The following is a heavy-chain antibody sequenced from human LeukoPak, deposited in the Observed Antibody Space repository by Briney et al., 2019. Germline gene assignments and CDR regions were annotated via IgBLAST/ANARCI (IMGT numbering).Heavy chain of an antibody. CDR2: IKQDGSEK. J-gene: IGHJ4*02. Sequence: GGSLRLSCAASGFTFSSYWMSWVRQAPGKGLEWVANIKQDGSEKYYVDSVKGRFTISRDNAKNSLYLQMNRLRVEDTAEYYCARDCSGGSCLNYWGQGTLVTVSS. CDR1: GFTFSSYW. CDR3: ARDCSGGSCLNY. V-gene: IGHV3-7*01. D-gene: IGHD2-15*01.